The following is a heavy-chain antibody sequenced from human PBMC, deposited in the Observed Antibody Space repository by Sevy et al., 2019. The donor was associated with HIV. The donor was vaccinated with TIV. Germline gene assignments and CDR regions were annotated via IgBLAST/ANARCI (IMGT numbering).Heavy chain of an antibody. V-gene: IGHV3-7*03. J-gene: IGHJ6*02. D-gene: IGHD2-2*01. Sequence: GGSLRLSCAASGFTFSNYWMTWVRQAPGKGLEWVANIKRDGSERYYVSSVKGRFTISRDNAKNSLYLQMNSLGADDTAVYYCVRDCSSTTCLWGLDVWGQGTTVTVSS. CDR2: IKRDGSER. CDR3: VRDCSSTTCLWGLDV. CDR1: GFTFSNYW.